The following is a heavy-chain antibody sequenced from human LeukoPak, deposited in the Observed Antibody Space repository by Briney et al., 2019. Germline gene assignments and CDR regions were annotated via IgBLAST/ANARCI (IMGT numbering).Heavy chain of an antibody. V-gene: IGHV4-30-4*01. Sequence: PSETLSLTCTVSGGSISSGDYYWSWIRQPPGKGLEWIGYIYYSGSTYYNPSLKSRVTISVDTSKNQFSLKLSSVTAADTAVYYCAREGPRVVGAYGDYNWFDPWGQGTLVTVSS. J-gene: IGHJ5*02. D-gene: IGHD1-26*01. CDR1: GGSISSGDYY. CDR3: AREGPRVVGAYGDYNWFDP. CDR2: IYYSGST.